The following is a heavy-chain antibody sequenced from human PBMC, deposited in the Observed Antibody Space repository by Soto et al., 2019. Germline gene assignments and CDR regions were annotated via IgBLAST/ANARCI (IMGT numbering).Heavy chain of an antibody. CDR2: ISAYNGDT. CDR3: ARDRGVAPPVAGNTHYYYYMDV. V-gene: IGHV1-18*01. Sequence: QDQLVQSGGEVKKPGASVKVSCKASGYSFNNYGITWVRQAPGQGFEWMGWISAYNGDTNYAQKLQGRVTMTTDASTSTAYLELRSLRSDYTAVYYCARDRGVAPPVAGNTHYYYYMDVWGKGTTVTVSS. D-gene: IGHD6-19*01. CDR1: GYSFNNYG. J-gene: IGHJ6*03.